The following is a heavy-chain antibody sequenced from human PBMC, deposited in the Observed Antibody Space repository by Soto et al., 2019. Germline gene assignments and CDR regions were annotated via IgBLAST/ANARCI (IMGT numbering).Heavy chain of an antibody. CDR1: GDSISSHY. J-gene: IGHJ4*02. CDR3: ARAWYSSSWYEYY. D-gene: IGHD6-13*01. CDR2: IYPSGTT. V-gene: IGHV4-4*07. Sequence: QVQLQESGPGLVKPSETLSLTCTVSGDSISSHYWSWIRQPAGKGLEWIARIYPSGTTNYNPSLISQVTMSVATSKNQFSLRLSSVTAADPAVYYCARAWYSSSWYEYYWGRGTLVTVSS.